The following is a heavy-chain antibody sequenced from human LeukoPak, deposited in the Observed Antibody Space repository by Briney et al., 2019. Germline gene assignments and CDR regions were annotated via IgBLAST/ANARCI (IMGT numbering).Heavy chain of an antibody. CDR2: ISYDGSNE. Sequence: PGGSLRLSCAASGLTFSSYGMHWVRQAPGKGLEWVALISYDGSNEYYADSVRGRFTISRDNSKFTLYMQMNSLRAEDTAVYYCARVRAGYCTSTSCYTGMDVWGQGTTVTVSS. D-gene: IGHD2-2*01. CDR3: ARVRAGYCTSTSCYTGMDV. V-gene: IGHV3-30*03. J-gene: IGHJ6*02. CDR1: GLTFSSYG.